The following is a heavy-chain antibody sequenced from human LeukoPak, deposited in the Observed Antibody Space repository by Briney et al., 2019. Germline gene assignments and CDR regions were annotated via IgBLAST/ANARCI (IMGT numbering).Heavy chain of an antibody. J-gene: IGHJ6*04. V-gene: IGHV3-74*01. Sequence: GGSLRLSCAASGFTFRSYWMHWVRQVPGKGLVWVARIKGDGSHTVYADSVKGRFTISRDNAKNSVYLQMNSLRAEDTAVYYCARVYRNEEDFWTPNNYMDVWGKGTTVTVSS. CDR2: IKGDGSHT. CDR3: ARVYRNEEDFWTPNNYMDV. CDR1: GFTFRSYW. D-gene: IGHD3/OR15-3a*01.